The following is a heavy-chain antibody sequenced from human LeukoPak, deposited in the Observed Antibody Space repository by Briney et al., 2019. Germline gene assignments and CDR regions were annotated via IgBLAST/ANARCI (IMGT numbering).Heavy chain of an antibody. Sequence: GGSLRLSGAASGLTFSSYSMNWVRQAPGKGLEWVSSISSSSSYIYYADSVKGRFTISRDNAKNSLYLQMNSLRAEDTAVYYCARARYGGNSNVFRYWGQGTLVTVSS. CDR2: ISSSSSYI. D-gene: IGHD4-23*01. V-gene: IGHV3-21*01. CDR1: GLTFSSYS. J-gene: IGHJ4*02. CDR3: ARARYGGNSNVFRY.